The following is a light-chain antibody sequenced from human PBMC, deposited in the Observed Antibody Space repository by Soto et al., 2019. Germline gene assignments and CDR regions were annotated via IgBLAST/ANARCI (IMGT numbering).Light chain of an antibody. CDR2: EVT. J-gene: IGLJ1*01. Sequence: QSALTQPPSASGSPGQSVTISCTGTSSDVGSYNYVSWYQQHPGEAPKLRIYEVTKRPSGVPDRFSGSKSGNTASLTVSGLQAEDEADYYCSSYAGSNEYVFGTGTKLTVL. V-gene: IGLV2-8*01. CDR1: SSDVGSYNY. CDR3: SSYAGSNEYV.